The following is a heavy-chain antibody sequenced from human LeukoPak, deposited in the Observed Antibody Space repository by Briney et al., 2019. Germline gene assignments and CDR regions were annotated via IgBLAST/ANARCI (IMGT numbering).Heavy chain of an antibody. CDR2: ISGSGGST. J-gene: IGHJ6*02. V-gene: IGHV3-23*01. CDR3: AKDVRNSFAAYGMDV. Sequence: GGSLRLSCAASGFTFSSYAMSWVRQAPGKGLEWVSAISGSGGSTYYADSVKGRSTISRDNSKNTLYLQMNSLRAEDTAVYYCAKDVRNSFAAYGMDVWGQGTTVTVSS. CDR1: GFTFSSYA. D-gene: IGHD2-21*01.